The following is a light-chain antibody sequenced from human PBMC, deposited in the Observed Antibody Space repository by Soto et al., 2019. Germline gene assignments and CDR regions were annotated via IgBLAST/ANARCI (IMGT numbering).Light chain of an antibody. CDR3: NSYTSSITPYV. CDR2: GVS. CDR1: ITDIGAYNY. Sequence: QSALTQPASVSGSPGQSITISCTGTITDIGAYNYVSWYQQHPGKAPKLLIYGVSSRPSGVSNRFSGSKSGNAAYLTISGLQADDEAEYYCNSYTSSITPYVFGTGTKLTVL. J-gene: IGLJ1*01. V-gene: IGLV2-14*01.